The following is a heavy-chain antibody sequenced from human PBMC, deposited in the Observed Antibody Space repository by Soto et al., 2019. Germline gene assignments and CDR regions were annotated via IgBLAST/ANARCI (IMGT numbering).Heavy chain of an antibody. CDR3: ARVGCSGGSCYPNWFDP. D-gene: IGHD2-15*01. V-gene: IGHV1-69*02. J-gene: IGHJ5*02. Sequence: QVQLVQSGAEVKKPGSSVKVSCKASGGTFSSYTISWVRQAPGQGLEWMGRIIPILGIANYAQKFQGRVKVTADKSTSTAYMELSSLRSEDTAVYYCARVGCSGGSCYPNWFDPWGQGTLVTVSS. CDR1: GGTFSSYT. CDR2: IIPILGIA.